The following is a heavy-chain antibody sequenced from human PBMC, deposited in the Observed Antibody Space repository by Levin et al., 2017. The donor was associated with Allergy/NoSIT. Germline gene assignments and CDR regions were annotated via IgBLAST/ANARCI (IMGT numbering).Heavy chain of an antibody. J-gene: IGHJ4*02. CDR1: GYTFTGYY. CDR2: INPNSGGT. CDR3: ARGGMRTCSGGSCYSGVPDY. Sequence: GGSLRLSCKASGYTFTGYYMHWVRQAPGQGLEWMGRINPNSGGTNYAQKFQGRVTMTRDTSISTAYMELSRLRSDDTAVYYCARGGMRTCSGGSCYSGVPDYWGQGTLVTVSS. V-gene: IGHV1-2*06. D-gene: IGHD2-15*01.